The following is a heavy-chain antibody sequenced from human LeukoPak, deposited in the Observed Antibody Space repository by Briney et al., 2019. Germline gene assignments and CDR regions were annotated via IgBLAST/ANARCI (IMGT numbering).Heavy chain of an antibody. CDR1: GFTFSNYA. CDR2: ISGSGGNT. Sequence: GGSLRLSCAASGFTFSNYAMSWVRRAPGKGLEWVSTISGSGGNTHYADSVKGRFTISRDNSKNTLYLQMNSLRAEDTAVYYCAKAGFVTMVRGVIITHDAFDIWGQGTMVTVSS. V-gene: IGHV3-23*01. CDR3: AKAGFVTMVRGVIITHDAFDI. D-gene: IGHD3-10*01. J-gene: IGHJ3*02.